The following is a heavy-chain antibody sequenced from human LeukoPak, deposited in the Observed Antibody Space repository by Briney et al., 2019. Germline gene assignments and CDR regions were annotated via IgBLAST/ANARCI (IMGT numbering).Heavy chain of an antibody. CDR3: ARDVGAEVANNAFDI. CDR1: GFTFSSYW. J-gene: IGHJ3*02. D-gene: IGHD3-16*01. Sequence: GGSLRLSCAASGFTFSSYWMHWVRQAPGKGLVWVSRINSDGSSTSYADSVKGRFTISRDNSKNKLYLQMNSLRAEDTGVYYCARDVGAEVANNAFDISGRGTMAIVS. CDR2: INSDGSST. V-gene: IGHV3-74*01.